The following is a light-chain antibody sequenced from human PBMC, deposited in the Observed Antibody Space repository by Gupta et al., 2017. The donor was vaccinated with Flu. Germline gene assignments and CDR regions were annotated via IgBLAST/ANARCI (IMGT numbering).Light chain of an antibody. J-gene: IGLJ1*01. CDR1: KLGEKY. Sequence: TCSGEKLGEKYASWYQQKPGQSPLLVIYQDSKRPSGIPERVSGSNSGNTAILTISGTQTTDEADYYCQTWDSGTFVFGAGTKVTVL. V-gene: IGLV3-1*01. CDR3: QTWDSGTFV. CDR2: QDS.